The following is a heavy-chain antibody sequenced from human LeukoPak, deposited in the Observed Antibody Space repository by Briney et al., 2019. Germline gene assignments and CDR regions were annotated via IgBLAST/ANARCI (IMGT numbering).Heavy chain of an antibody. V-gene: IGHV3-21*01. CDR1: GFTFSSYS. J-gene: IGHJ2*01. D-gene: IGHD3-22*01. Sequence: PGGSLRLSCAASGFTFSSYSMNWVRQAPGKGLEWVSSISTSSSYKYYVDSVKGRFTISRDNAKNSLYLQMNSLRAEDTAVYYCARDGYYDSRGYAYWYFDLWGRGTLVTVSS. CDR2: ISTSSSYK. CDR3: ARDGYYDSRGYAYWYFDL.